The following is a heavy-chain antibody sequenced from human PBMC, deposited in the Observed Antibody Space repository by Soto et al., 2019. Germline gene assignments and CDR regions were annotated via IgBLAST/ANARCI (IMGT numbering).Heavy chain of an antibody. CDR1: GGSISTYY. J-gene: IGHJ4*02. D-gene: IGHD3-22*01. V-gene: IGHV4-59*01. Sequence: QVQLQESGPGLVKPSETLSLTCTVSGGSISTYYWSWIRQPPGKGLEWIGYIYYSGSTNSNPSLKXRXTXXVDMSKNQCSLKLSSVTAADTAVYYCARDSSTYSSGYNFDYWGQGTLVTVSS. CDR3: ARDSSTYSSGYNFDY. CDR2: IYYSGST.